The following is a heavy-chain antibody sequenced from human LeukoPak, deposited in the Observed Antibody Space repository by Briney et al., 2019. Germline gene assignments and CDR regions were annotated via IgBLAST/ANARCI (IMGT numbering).Heavy chain of an antibody. CDR1: GYRFTGDY. Sequence: GASVKVSCKASGYRFTGDYMHWVRQAPGQGLEWMGWINPDSGFTVYAQKFQGRVTMTRDTSISTAYMEVRRLRSDDTAVYYCAPTSEAYTSNWNVWGQGTLVTVSS. J-gene: IGHJ4*02. D-gene: IGHD1-20*01. V-gene: IGHV1-2*02. CDR2: INPDSGFT. CDR3: APTSEAYTSNWNV.